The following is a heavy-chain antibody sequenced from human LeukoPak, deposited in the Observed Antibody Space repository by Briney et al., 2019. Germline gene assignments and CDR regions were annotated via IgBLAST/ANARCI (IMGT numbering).Heavy chain of an antibody. CDR2: ISGSGDGT. J-gene: IGHJ6*02. CDR1: GFTFDNYA. V-gene: IGHV3-23*01. Sequence: GGSLRLSCAASGFTFDNYAMIWVRLAPGRGLEYVSVISGSGDGTYSADSVRGRFTISRDNSKNTLYLEMYSLRVEDTAVYHCAKGRNSYDSGRCHSSNCYYGMDVWGQGTTVTVSS. D-gene: IGHD3-10*01. CDR3: AKGRNSYDSGRCHSSNCYYGMDV.